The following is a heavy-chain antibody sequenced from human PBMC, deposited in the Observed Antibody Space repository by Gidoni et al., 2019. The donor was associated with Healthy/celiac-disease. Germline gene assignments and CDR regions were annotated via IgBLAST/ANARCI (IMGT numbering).Heavy chain of an antibody. J-gene: IGHJ6*02. CDR2: ISSSSSTI. D-gene: IGHD5-12*01. CDR3: ARDPDMATILGYYYYGMDV. CDR1: GFTFSRYI. V-gene: IGHV3-48*04. Sequence: EVQLVESGGGLVQPGGSLRLSCAASGFTFSRYILNWVRQAPGKGLEWVSYISSSSSTIYYADSVKGRFTISRDNAKNSLYLQMNSLRAEDTAVYYCARDPDMATILGYYYYGMDVWGQGTTVTVSS.